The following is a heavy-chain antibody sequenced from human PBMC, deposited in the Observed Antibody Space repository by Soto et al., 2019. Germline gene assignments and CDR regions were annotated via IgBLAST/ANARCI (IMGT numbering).Heavy chain of an antibody. Sequence: QVQLVQSGAEVKKPGSSVTVSCKASGGTFSSYTISWVRQAPGQGLEWMGGIIPIFGTANYAQKFQGRVTITAAEAASTAYMELSSLRPEAAAVYYCSRGNHRGLQLWYVDLWGRGNLITVSS. D-gene: IGHD5-12*01. CDR2: IIPIFGTA. CDR1: GGTFSSYT. J-gene: IGHJ2*01. V-gene: IGHV1-69*12. CDR3: SRGNHRGLQLWYVDL.